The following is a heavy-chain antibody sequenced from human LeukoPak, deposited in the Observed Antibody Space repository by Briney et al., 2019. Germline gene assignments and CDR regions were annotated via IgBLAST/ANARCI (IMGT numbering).Heavy chain of an antibody. V-gene: IGHV3-74*01. D-gene: IGHD1-14*01. Sequence: GSLRLSCAASGFTFSSYWMHWVRQAPGKGLVWVSRINNDGSITRYADSVKGRFTISRDNAKNTLYLQMNSLRAEDTAVYYCARDRHRGTPEDYWGQGTLVTVSS. J-gene: IGHJ4*02. CDR3: ARDRHRGTPEDY. CDR2: INNDGSIT. CDR1: GFTFSSYW.